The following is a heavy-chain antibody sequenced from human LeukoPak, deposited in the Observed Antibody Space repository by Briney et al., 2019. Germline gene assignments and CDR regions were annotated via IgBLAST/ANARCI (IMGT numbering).Heavy chain of an antibody. V-gene: IGHV3-7*01. CDR2: IKEDGSIQ. CDR3: ARDVWTGVAVSDY. D-gene: IGHD6-19*01. Sequence: GSLRLSCVASGLTFSCYWMSWVRQAPGKGLEWLANIKEDGSIQYYRDSVRGRFTISRDNAKTSVYLQLNSLRADDTAVYYCARDVWTGVAVSDYWGQGTLVTVSS. CDR1: GLTFSCYW. J-gene: IGHJ4*02.